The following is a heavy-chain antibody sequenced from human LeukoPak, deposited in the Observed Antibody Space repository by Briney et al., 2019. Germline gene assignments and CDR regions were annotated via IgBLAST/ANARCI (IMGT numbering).Heavy chain of an antibody. Sequence: GGYLSRACAASGFTFSSYWMSWVRQAPGKGLEWVANIKQDGSEKYYVDSVKGRFTISRDNATNSLYLQMNSLRAEDTAVYYCARNLPIWDSSSGNYYYYMDGWGKGTSVTVSS. J-gene: IGHJ6*03. CDR1: GFTFSSYW. V-gene: IGHV3-7*01. CDR2: IKQDGSEK. D-gene: IGHD6-13*01. CDR3: ARNLPIWDSSSGNYYYYMDG.